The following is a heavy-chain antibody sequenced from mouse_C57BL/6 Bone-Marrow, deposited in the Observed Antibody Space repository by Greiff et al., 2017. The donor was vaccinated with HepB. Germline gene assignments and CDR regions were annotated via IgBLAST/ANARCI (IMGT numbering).Heavy chain of an antibody. CDR3: ARDYCSSYEFAY. J-gene: IGHJ3*01. CDR1: GYTFTSYW. Sequence: QVQLQQPGAELVKPGASVKMSCKASGYTFTSYWITWVKQRPGQGLEWIGDIYPGSGSTNYNEKFKSKATLTVDTSSSTAYMQLSSLTSEDSAVYYCARDYCSSYEFAYWGQGTLVTVSA. V-gene: IGHV1-55*01. CDR2: IYPGSGST. D-gene: IGHD1-1*01.